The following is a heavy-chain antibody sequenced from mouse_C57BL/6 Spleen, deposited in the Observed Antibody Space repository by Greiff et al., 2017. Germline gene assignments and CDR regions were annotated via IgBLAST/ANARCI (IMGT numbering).Heavy chain of an antibody. CDR3: ARIYYGNYERSFGYAMDY. D-gene: IGHD2-1*01. V-gene: IGHV1-72*01. CDR1: GYTFTSYW. Sequence: QVQLQQSGAELVKPGASVKLSCKASGYTFTSYWMHWVKQRPGRGLEWIGRIDPNSGGTKYNEKFKSKATLTVDKPSSTAYMQLSSLTSEDSAVYYCARIYYGNYERSFGYAMDYWGQGTSVTVSS. J-gene: IGHJ4*01. CDR2: IDPNSGGT.